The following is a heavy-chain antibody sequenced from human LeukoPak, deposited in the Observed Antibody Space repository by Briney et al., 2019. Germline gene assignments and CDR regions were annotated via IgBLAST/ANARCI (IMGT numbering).Heavy chain of an antibody. CDR2: IYSSGTT. Sequence: PSETLSLTCTVSGVSISTYYWSWIRQPPGKGLEGIGYIYSSGTTNYNPSLKSRVTISIDTSKTEFSLRLTSVTAADTAVYYCAREANYYGSGSYFEGTFDYWGQGSLVTVSS. CDR1: GVSISTYY. J-gene: IGHJ4*02. CDR3: AREANYYGSGSYFEGTFDY. V-gene: IGHV4-59*01. D-gene: IGHD3-10*01.